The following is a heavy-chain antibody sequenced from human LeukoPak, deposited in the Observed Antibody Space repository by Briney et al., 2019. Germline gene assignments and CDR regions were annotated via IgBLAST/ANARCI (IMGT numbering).Heavy chain of an antibody. CDR2: IYSGGST. CDR3: ARSSAPLQVGDFDY. Sequence: PGGSLRLSCAASGFAVSSNYMSWVRQAPGKGQEWVSVIYSGGSTYYADPVKGRLTISRDNSKNTLYLQINSLRAEDTAVYYCARSSAPLQVGDFDYWGQGTLVTVSS. CDR1: GFAVSSNY. V-gene: IGHV3-66*01. D-gene: IGHD1-26*01. J-gene: IGHJ4*02.